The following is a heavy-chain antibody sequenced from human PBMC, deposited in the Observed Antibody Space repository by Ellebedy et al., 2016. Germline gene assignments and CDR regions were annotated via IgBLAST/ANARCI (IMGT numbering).Heavy chain of an antibody. CDR2: ISRTDDST. J-gene: IGHJ4*02. CDR3: AKDRDDDGDYVFDS. V-gene: IGHV3-23*01. Sequence: GESLKISCTASGFTFSNYVMSWVRQAPGKGLKWVSGISRTDDSTYYADSVKGRFTISRDDPKNTLYLQMNNLRAEDTAVYYCAKDRDDDGDYVFDSWGQGTLVTVSS. D-gene: IGHD4-17*01. CDR1: GFTFSNYV.